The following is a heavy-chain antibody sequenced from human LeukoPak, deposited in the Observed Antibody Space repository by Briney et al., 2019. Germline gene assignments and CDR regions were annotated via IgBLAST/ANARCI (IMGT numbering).Heavy chain of an antibody. J-gene: IGHJ1*01. D-gene: IGHD6-19*01. CDR3: ARYIAVAGIGGEYIQH. CDR2: INHSGST. CDR1: GGSFSGYY. Sequence: SETLSLTCAVYGGSFSGYYWSWIRQPPGKGLEWIGEINHSGSTNYNPSLKSRVTISVDTSKNQFSLKLSSVTAADTAVYYCARYIAVAGIGGEYIQHWGQGTLVTVPS. V-gene: IGHV4-34*01.